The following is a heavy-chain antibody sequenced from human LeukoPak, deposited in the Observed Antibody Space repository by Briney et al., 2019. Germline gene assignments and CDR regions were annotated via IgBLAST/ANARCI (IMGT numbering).Heavy chain of an antibody. V-gene: IGHV1-3*01. CDR1: GYTFTSYA. CDR3: ARDRTTYYYDSSGYGPFDY. CDR2: INAGNGNT. Sequence: ASVKVSCKASGYTFTSYAMHWVRQAPGQRLEWMGWINAGNGNTKYSQKFQGRVTITADESTSTAYMELSSLRSEDTAVYYCARDRTTYYYDSSGYGPFDYWGQGTLVTVSS. D-gene: IGHD3-22*01. J-gene: IGHJ4*02.